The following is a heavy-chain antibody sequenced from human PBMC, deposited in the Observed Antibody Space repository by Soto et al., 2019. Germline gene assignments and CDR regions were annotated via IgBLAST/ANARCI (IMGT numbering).Heavy chain of an antibody. J-gene: IGHJ4*02. V-gene: IGHV1-69*13. CDR1: GYTFTSYG. CDR2: IIAINGKA. Sequence: SVKVSCKASGYTFTSYGISWVRQAPRQGLEWMGGIIAINGKANYAQKFQGRVTITADESTSTAYMELSSLRSEDTALYYCARLWFELGGLDYFDYWGQGTLVTVSS. D-gene: IGHD3-10*01. CDR3: ARLWFELGGLDYFDY.